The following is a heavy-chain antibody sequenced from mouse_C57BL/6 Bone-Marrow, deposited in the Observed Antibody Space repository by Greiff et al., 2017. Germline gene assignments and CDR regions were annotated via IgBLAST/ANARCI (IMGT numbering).Heavy chain of an antibody. V-gene: IGHV5-12*01. Sequence: DVQLQESGGGLVQPGGSLKLSCAASGFTFSDYYMYWVRQTPEKRLEWVAYISNGGGSTYYPDTVKGRFTISRDNAKNTLYLQMSRLMSEDTAMYYCARRVITTPVRAMDYWGQGTSVTVSS. CDR2: ISNGGGST. J-gene: IGHJ4*01. D-gene: IGHD1-1*01. CDR3: ARRVITTPVRAMDY. CDR1: GFTFSDYY.